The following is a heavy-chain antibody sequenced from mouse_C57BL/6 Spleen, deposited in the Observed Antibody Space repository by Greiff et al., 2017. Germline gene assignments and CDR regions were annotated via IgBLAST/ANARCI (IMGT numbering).Heavy chain of an antibody. J-gene: IGHJ3*01. Sequence: EVKLEESGPGLVKPSQSLSLTCSVTGYSITSGYYWNWIRQFPGNKLEWMGYISYDGSNNYNPSLKNRISITRDTSKNQFFLKLNSVTTEDTATYYCASGSDYDGWFAYWGQGTLVTVSA. CDR3: ASGSDYDGWFAY. CDR2: ISYDGSN. CDR1: GYSITSGYY. D-gene: IGHD2-4*01. V-gene: IGHV3-6*01.